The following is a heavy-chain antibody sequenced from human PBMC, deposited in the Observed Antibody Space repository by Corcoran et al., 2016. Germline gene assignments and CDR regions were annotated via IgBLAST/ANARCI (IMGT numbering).Heavy chain of an antibody. D-gene: IGHD6-6*01. V-gene: IGHV4-38-2*02. Sequence: QVQLQESGPGLVRPSETLSLTCIVSGYSISSGYNWGWIRQSPGKGLEWIGTIYHTGTPYYNPSLKSRVSISVDTSTNQLSLKLSSVSAADTAVYDCGRLYSSSSRGSFDIWGQGTTVTVSS. J-gene: IGHJ3*02. CDR3: GRLYSSSSRGSFDI. CDR1: GYSISSGYN. CDR2: IYHTGTP.